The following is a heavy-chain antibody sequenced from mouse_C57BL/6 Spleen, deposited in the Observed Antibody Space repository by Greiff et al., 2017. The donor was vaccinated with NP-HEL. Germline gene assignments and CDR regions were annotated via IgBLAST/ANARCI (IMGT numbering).Heavy chain of an antibody. Sequence: DVKLQESGPGLAKPSQTLSLTCSVTGYSITSDYWNWIRKFPGNKLEYMGYISYSGSTYYNPSLKSRISITRDTSKNKYYLQLNSVTTEDTATYYCARLWDGFNWYFDVWGTGTTVTVSS. V-gene: IGHV3-8*01. CDR2: ISYSGST. D-gene: IGHD4-1*01. CDR3: ARLWDGFNWYFDV. CDR1: GYSITSDY. J-gene: IGHJ1*03.